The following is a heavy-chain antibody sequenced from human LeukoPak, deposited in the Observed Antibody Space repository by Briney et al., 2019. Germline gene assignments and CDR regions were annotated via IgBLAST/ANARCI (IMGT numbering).Heavy chain of an antibody. J-gene: IGHJ4*02. V-gene: IGHV3-21*01. CDR3: ARDRAQTGDY. CDR2: ISSSSSYI. Sequence: GGSLRLSCAASGFTFSSYSMNWVRQAPGKGLEWVSSISSSSSYIYYADSVKGRFTISRDNAKNSLYLQMNGLRAEDTAVYYCARDRAQTGDYWGQGTLVTVSS. CDR1: GFTFSSYS. D-gene: IGHD3-10*01.